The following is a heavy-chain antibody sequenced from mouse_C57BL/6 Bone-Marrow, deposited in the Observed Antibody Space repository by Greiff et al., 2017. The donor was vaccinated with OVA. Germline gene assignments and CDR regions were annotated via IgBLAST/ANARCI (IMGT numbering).Heavy chain of an antibody. V-gene: IGHV1-64*01. J-gene: IGHJ4*01. CDR1: GYTFTSYW. CDR2: IHPNSGST. Sequence: QVQLQQPGAELVKPGASVKLSCKASGYTFTSYWMHWVKQRPGKGLEWIGMIHPNSGSTNSNEKFKSKATLTIDKSSSTAYMKLLSLTSEDSAVYYVARWNGYYPFYYAMDYWGQGTSVTVAS. CDR3: ARWNGYYPFYYAMDY. D-gene: IGHD2-3*01.